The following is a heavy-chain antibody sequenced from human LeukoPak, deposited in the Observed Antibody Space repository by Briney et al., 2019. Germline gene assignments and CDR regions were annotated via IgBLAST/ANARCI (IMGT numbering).Heavy chain of an antibody. CDR2: IFSDGSST. V-gene: IGHV3-74*01. CDR3: ARINYYDSSGSPDFAFDI. CDR1: GFTFSTYW. J-gene: IGHJ3*02. Sequence: GGSLRLSCAASGFTFSTYWMHWVRQAPGKGLVWVALIFSDGSSTIYADSVKGRFTISRDNAKNSLYLQMNSLRAEDTAVYYCARINYYDSSGSPDFAFDIWGQGTMVTVSS. D-gene: IGHD3-22*01.